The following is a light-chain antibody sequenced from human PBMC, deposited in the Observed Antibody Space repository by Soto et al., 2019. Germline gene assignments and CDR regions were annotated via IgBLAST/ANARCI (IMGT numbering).Light chain of an antibody. CDR1: SSNIGAGYD. J-gene: IGLJ3*02. CDR2: GNS. V-gene: IGLV1-40*01. CDR3: QPYYGSRSAL. Sequence: QSVLTQPPSVSGAPGQRVTISCTGSSSNIGAGYDVHWYQQLPGTAPKLLIYGNSNRPSGVPDRFSGSKTGTSASLAITGVQAAEEEADYCQPYYGSRSALFGGGTKLTVL.